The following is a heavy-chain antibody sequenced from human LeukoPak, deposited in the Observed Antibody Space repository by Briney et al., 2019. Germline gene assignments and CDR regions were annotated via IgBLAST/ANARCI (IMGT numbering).Heavy chain of an antibody. CDR2: IYSGGST. V-gene: IGHV3-66*01. CDR3: ARIETVADAFDI. Sequence: QSGGSLRLSCAASGFTVSSNYMTWVRQAPGKGLEWVSHIYSGGSTSYADSVRGRFTISRDNSKNTLYLQMNSLRAEDTAVYYCARIETVADAFDIWGQGTLVTVSS. CDR1: GFTVSSNY. J-gene: IGHJ3*02. D-gene: IGHD1-1*01.